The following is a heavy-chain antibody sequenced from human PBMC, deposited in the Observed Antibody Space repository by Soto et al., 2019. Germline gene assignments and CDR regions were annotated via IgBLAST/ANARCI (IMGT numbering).Heavy chain of an antibody. D-gene: IGHD5-18*01. CDR1: GFTFSSYA. CDR3: ARHGRRRYSYGYFDY. Sequence: GGSLRLSCAASGFTFSSYAMHWVRQAPGKGLEWVAVISYDGSNKYYADSVKGRFTISRDNSKNTLYLQMNSLRAEDTAVYYCARHGRRRYSYGYFDYWGPGTLVTVSS. J-gene: IGHJ4*02. V-gene: IGHV3-30-3*01. CDR2: ISYDGSNK.